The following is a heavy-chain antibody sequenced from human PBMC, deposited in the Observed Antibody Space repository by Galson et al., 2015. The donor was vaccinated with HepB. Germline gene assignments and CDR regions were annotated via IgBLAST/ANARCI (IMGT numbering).Heavy chain of an antibody. D-gene: IGHD6-19*01. J-gene: IGHJ4*02. V-gene: IGHV2-70*11. Sequence: PALVKPTQTLTLTCTFSGFSLSTSGMCVSWIRQPPGKALEWLARIDWDDDKYYSTSLKTRLTISKDTSKNQVVLTMTNMDPVDTATYYCARASLIAVAAQYFDYWGQGTLVTVSS. CDR2: IDWDDDK. CDR3: ARASLIAVAAQYFDY. CDR1: GFSLSTSGMC.